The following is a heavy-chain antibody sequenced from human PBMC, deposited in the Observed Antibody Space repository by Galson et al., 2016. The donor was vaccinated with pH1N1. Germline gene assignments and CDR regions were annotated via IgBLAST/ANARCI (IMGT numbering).Heavy chain of an antibody. J-gene: IGHJ3*02. V-gene: IGHV3-23*01. CDR1: GFTFSSYA. Sequence: SLRLSCAASGFTFSSYAMSWVRQAPGKGLGWVSVISGSGGNTYYGDSVKGRFTISRDNSKNTLYLQMNSLRAEDTAVYYCTKGGSIAAPDEAFDIWGQGTMVTVSS. CDR3: TKGGSIAAPDEAFDI. CDR2: ISGSGGNT. D-gene: IGHD6-6*01.